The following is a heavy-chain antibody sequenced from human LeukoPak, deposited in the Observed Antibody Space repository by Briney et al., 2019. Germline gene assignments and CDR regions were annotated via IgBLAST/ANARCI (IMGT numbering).Heavy chain of an antibody. Sequence: GGSLRLSCAASGFTFNSYSMNWVRQAPGKGLEWVSSISTSSSLISYADSVRGRFSISRDNAQNSLFLQMNSLRAEDTAVYYCARGYGDYGSYWGQGILVTVSS. CDR3: ARGYGDYGSY. CDR1: GFTFNSYS. CDR2: ISTSSSLI. D-gene: IGHD4-17*01. V-gene: IGHV3-21*01. J-gene: IGHJ4*02.